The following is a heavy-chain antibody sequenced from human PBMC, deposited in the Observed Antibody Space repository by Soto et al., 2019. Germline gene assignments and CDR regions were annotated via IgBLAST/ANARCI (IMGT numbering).Heavy chain of an antibody. CDR1: GYTSSSYG. J-gene: IGHJ6*02. V-gene: IGHV1-18*01. CDR2: ISPYNDDT. D-gene: IGHD3-22*01. CDR3: ARGGYYDSSGSRNYHYYGMDV. Sequence: QAQLVQSGAEVKKPGASVKVSCKASGYTSSSYGISWVRQAPGQGLEWLGWISPYNDDTNYAQKLQGRVTMTTDTSTRTAYMDLRSLRSDDTAVYYCARGGYYDSSGSRNYHYYGMDVWGQGTTVTVSS.